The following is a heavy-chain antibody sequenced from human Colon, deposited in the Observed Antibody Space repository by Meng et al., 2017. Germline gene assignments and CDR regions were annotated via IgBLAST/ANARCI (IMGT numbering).Heavy chain of an antibody. D-gene: IGHD1-26*01. CDR3: VGSYFDY. V-gene: IGHV3-30*16. CDR1: GFTGSSYA. CDR2: ISYDGSNK. J-gene: IGHJ4*02. Sequence: SPKISRAPPGFTGSSYAMHWVRQAPGKGLEWVAVISYDGSNKYYADSVKDRFTISRDNSKNTLYLQMNSLRAEDTAVYYCVGSYFDYWGQGTLVTVSS.